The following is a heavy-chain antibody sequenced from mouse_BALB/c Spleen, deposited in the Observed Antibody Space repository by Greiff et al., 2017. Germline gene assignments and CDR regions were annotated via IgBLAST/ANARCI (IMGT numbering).Heavy chain of an antibody. CDR2: IYPGDGDT. Sequence: QVQLKQSGAELVRPGSSVKISCKASGYAFSSYWMNWVKQRPGQGLEWIGQIYPGDGDTNYNGKFKGKATLTADKSSSTAYMQLSSLTSEDSAVYFCARGYGSSSWFAYWGQGTLVTVSA. CDR3: ARGYGSSSWFAY. V-gene: IGHV1-80*01. J-gene: IGHJ3*01. D-gene: IGHD1-1*01. CDR1: GYAFSSYW.